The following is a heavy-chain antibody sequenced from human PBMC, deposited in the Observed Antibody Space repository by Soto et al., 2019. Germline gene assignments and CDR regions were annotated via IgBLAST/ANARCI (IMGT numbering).Heavy chain of an antibody. CDR2: FIPIFGTA. CDR3: AGDVVVVAAIPYYYGMDV. J-gene: IGHJ6*02. CDR1: GGTFSSYA. D-gene: IGHD2-15*01. V-gene: IGHV1-69*01. Sequence: QVQLVQSGAEVKKPGSSVKVSCKASGGTFSSYAISWVRQAPGQGLEWMGGFIPIFGTANYAQKFQGRVTITADESTSTSYMELSSLRSEDTAVYYCAGDVVVVAAIPYYYGMDVWGQGTTVTVSS.